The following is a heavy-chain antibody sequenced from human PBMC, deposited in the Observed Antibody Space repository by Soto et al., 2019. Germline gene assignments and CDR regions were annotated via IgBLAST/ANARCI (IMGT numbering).Heavy chain of an antibody. CDR3: ARDIVVVTATLLAMMDV. CDR2: ISSSSSTI. D-gene: IGHD2-21*02. J-gene: IGHJ6*02. Sequence: GGSLRLSCAASGFTFSSYSMNWVRQAPGKGLEWVSYISSSSSTIYYADSVKGRFTISRDNAKNSLYLQMNSLRDEDTAVYYCARDIVVVTATLLAMMDVWGQGTTVTVSS. V-gene: IGHV3-48*02. CDR1: GFTFSSYS.